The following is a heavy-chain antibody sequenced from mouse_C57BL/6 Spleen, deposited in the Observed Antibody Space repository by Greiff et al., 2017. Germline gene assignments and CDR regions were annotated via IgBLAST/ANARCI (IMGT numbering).Heavy chain of an antibody. V-gene: IGHV1-55*01. CDR1: GYTFTSYW. CDR3: ARSYDGFDY. Sequence: QVQLKQSGAELVKPGASVKMSCKASGYTFTSYWITWVKQRPGQGLEWIGDIYPVSGSTNYNEKFKSKATLTVDTSSSTAYMQLSSLTSEDSAVYYCARSYDGFDYWGQGTILTVSS. D-gene: IGHD2-3*01. CDR2: IYPVSGST. J-gene: IGHJ2*01.